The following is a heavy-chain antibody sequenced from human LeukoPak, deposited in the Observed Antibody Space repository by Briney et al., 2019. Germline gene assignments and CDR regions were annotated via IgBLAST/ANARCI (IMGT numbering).Heavy chain of an antibody. Sequence: SETLSLTCAVYGGSFSGYYWSWIRQPPGKGLEWIGEINHSGSTNYNPSLKSRVTISVDTSKNQFSLKLSSVTAADTAVYYCARPVCYYDSSLIGYWGQGTLVTVSS. CDR1: GGSFSGYY. D-gene: IGHD3-22*01. J-gene: IGHJ4*02. CDR2: INHSGST. V-gene: IGHV4-34*01. CDR3: ARPVCYYDSSLIGY.